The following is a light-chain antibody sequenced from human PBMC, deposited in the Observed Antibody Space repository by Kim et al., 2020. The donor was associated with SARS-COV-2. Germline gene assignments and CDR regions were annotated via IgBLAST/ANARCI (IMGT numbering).Light chain of an antibody. CDR3: FSFTRSSTGL. CDR1: SSDIGAYDY. V-gene: IGLV2-14*03. CDR2: GVS. J-gene: IGLJ2*01. Sequence: QSALTQPASVSGSPGQSITISCTGTSSDIGAYDYVSWYQQYPGVTPKLMIYGVSNRPSGVSDRFSGSKSGNTASLTISGLQADDEADYYCFSFTRSSTGLFGGGTQLTVL.